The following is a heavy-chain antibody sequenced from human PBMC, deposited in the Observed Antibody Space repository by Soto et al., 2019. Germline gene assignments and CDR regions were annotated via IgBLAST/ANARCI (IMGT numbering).Heavy chain of an antibody. D-gene: IGHD6-19*01. J-gene: IGHJ4*02. CDR3: ARDDRSSGPFDY. Sequence: EVQLEESGGGLVQPGGSLRLSCAASGFSFSSYWMSWVRQAPGKGPEWVAIVSLDGRDKTYADSVKGRFTISRDNAENSLFLQMNSLRADDTAVYDCARDDRSSGPFDYWGQGALVTVSS. V-gene: IGHV3-7*01. CDR2: VSLDGRDK. CDR1: GFSFSSYW.